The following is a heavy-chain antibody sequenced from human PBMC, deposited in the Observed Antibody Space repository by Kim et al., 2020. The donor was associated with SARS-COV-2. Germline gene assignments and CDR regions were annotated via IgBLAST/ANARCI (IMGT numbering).Heavy chain of an antibody. CDR3: ARGGVYYDSSGYYYRYFDY. Sequence: SETLSLTCAVYGGSFSGYYWSWIRQPPGKGLEWIGEINHSGSTNYNPSLNSRVTISVDTSKNQFSLKLSSVTAADTAVYYCARGGVYYDSSGYYYRYFDYWGQGTLVTVSS. CDR2: INHSGST. J-gene: IGHJ4*02. V-gene: IGHV4-34*01. CDR1: GGSFSGYY. D-gene: IGHD3-22*01.